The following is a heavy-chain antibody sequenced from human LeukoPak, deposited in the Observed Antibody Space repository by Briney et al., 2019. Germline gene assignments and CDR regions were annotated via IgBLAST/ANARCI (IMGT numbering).Heavy chain of an antibody. J-gene: IGHJ5*02. D-gene: IGHD3/OR15-3a*01. CDR3: ARDKGTSGWFDP. Sequence: PSETLPLTCTVSGGSISSYYWSWIRQPPGKGLEWIGYIYYSGSTNYNPSLKSRVTISVDTSKNQFSLKLSSVTAADTAVYYCARDKGTSGWFDPWGQGTLVTVSS. V-gene: IGHV4-59*01. CDR1: GGSISSYY. CDR2: IYYSGST.